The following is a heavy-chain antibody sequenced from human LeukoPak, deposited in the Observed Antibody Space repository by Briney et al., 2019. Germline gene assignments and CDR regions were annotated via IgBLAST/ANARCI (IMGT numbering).Heavy chain of an antibody. CDR1: GFTFNNYN. CDR3: TTAGRADAFDI. J-gene: IGHJ3*02. V-gene: IGHV3-21*01. CDR2: ITSSGTYI. Sequence: GESLRLSCAASGFTFNNYNMNWVRQAPGKALEWVSSITSSGTYIFYADSVKGRFTISRDNAKNSLYLQMSSLRAEDTAVYYCTTAGRADAFDIWGQGTMVTVSS.